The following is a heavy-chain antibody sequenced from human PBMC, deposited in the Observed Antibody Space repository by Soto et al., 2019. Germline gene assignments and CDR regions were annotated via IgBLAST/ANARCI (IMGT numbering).Heavy chain of an antibody. D-gene: IGHD3-10*01. CDR2: INAGNGNT. J-gene: IGHJ6*02. V-gene: IGHV1-3*05. Sequence: QVQLVQSGAEEKKPGASVKVSCKASGYTFTSYAMHWVRQAPGQRLEWMGWINAGNGNTKNSQKFQGRVTITRDTSASTAYMELSSLRSEDTAVYYCASGIWFGELPTRTIYYYGMDVWSQGTTVTVSS. CDR1: GYTFTSYA. CDR3: ASGIWFGELPTRTIYYYGMDV.